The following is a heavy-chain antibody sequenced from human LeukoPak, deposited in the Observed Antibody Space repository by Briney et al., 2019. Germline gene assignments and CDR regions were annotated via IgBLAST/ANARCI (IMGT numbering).Heavy chain of an antibody. J-gene: IGHJ4*02. Sequence: SETLSLTCTVSGGSISSGSYYWSWIRQPAGKGLEWIGRIYTSGSTNYNPSLKSRVTISVDTSKNQFSLKLSSVTAADTAVYYCARGAGARARRRVRFDYWGQGTLVTVSS. CDR1: GGSISSGSYY. CDR2: IYTSGST. D-gene: IGHD1-14*01. CDR3: ARGAGARARRRVRFDY. V-gene: IGHV4-61*02.